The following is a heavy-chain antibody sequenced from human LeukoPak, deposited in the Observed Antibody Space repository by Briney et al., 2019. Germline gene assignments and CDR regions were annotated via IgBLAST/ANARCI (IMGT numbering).Heavy chain of an antibody. CDR1: GFTFSSYG. J-gene: IGHJ3*02. Sequence: GKSLRLSCAASGFTFSSYGMHWVRQAPGKGLEWVSGISWNSGSIGYADSVKGRFTISRDNAKNSLYLQMNSLRAEDTALYYCAKVGQQWLGKSAFDIWGQGTMVTVSS. D-gene: IGHD6-19*01. CDR2: ISWNSGSI. CDR3: AKVGQQWLGKSAFDI. V-gene: IGHV3-9*01.